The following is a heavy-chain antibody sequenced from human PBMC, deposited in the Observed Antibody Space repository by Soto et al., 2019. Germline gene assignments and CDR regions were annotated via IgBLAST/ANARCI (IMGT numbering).Heavy chain of an antibody. CDR1: GFTVSKYY. V-gene: IGHV1-46*01. CDR3: ARDLDVTTVTTSFDS. CDR2: INPSGRTT. J-gene: IGHJ4*02. D-gene: IGHD4-17*01. Sequence: ASVKVSCKTSGFTVSKYYMHWLRQVPGQGLEWVGVINPSGRTTSYAQKFLGRVTVTRDASTATVYLELNSLRSGDTAVYYCARDLDVTTVTTSFDSWGKGTLVTVSS.